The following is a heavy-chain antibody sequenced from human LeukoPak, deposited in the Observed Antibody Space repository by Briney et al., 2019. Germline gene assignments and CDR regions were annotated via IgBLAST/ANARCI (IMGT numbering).Heavy chain of an antibody. D-gene: IGHD2-8*02. CDR2: ISSDGNKK. J-gene: IGHJ6*02. CDR3: ARAEGTDSLNYYGMDV. Sequence: GRSLRLSCAASGFTFSSYAVHWVRQAPGKGLEWVAVISSDGNKKYYAASVKGRFPISRDNSKNTLYLQMNSLSPEDTAVYYGARAEGTDSLNYYGMDVWGQGTTVTVSS. CDR1: GFTFSSYA. V-gene: IGHV3-30-3*01.